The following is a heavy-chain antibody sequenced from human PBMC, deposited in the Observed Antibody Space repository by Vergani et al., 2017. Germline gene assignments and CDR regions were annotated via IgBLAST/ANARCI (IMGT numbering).Heavy chain of an antibody. Sequence: QVQLVQSGAEVKKPGSSVKVSCKASGGTFSSYAISWVRQAPGQGLEWMGGIIPIFGTANYAQKFQGRVPITADESTSTAYMELSSLRSEDTAVYYCARDLVPAAIRYYYYYMDVWGKGTTVTVSS. D-gene: IGHD2-2*02. J-gene: IGHJ6*03. CDR3: ARDLVPAAIRYYYYYMDV. CDR2: IIPIFGTA. V-gene: IGHV1-69*01. CDR1: GGTFSSYA.